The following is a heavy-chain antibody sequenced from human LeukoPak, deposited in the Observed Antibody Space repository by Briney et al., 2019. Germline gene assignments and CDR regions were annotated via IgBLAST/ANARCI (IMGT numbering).Heavy chain of an antibody. V-gene: IGHV4-34*01. Sequence: PSETLSLTCAVYGGSFSGYYWSWIRQPPGKGLEWLGEINHSGSTNYNPSLKSRVTISVDTSKNQFSLKLSSVTAADTAVYYCARYKGSNYLYYFDYWGQGTLVTVSS. CDR3: ARYKGSNYLYYFDY. D-gene: IGHD4-11*01. CDR1: GGSFSGYY. J-gene: IGHJ4*02. CDR2: INHSGST.